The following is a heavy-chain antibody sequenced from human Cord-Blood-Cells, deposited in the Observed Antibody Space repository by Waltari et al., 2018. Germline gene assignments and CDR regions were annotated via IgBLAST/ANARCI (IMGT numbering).Heavy chain of an antibody. V-gene: IGHV4-34*01. CDR2: NNHSGLT. D-gene: IGHD6-6*01. J-gene: IGHJ4*02. CDR3: ARSTPPTSTLLDY. CDR1: GGSFSGSY. Sequence: QVQLQQWGAGLLKASETLSLTCGVYGGSFSGSYWSWVRQPPGKGLEWIGENNHSGLTNYNPSLKCRFTISVDTSKNHFSLKLSSVTAADTAVYYCARSTPPTSTLLDYWGQGTLVTVSS.